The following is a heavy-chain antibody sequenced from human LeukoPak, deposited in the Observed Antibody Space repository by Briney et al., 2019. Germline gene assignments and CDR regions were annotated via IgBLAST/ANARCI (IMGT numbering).Heavy chain of an antibody. D-gene: IGHD1-26*01. CDR1: GGSFSGYY. Sequence: SETLSLTCAVYGGSFSGYYLSWIRQPPGKGLEWIGEINHSGSTNYNPSLKSRVTISVDTSKNQFSLKLSSVTAADTAVYYCARGGIVGATTTYFDYWGQGTLVTVSS. V-gene: IGHV4-34*01. CDR2: INHSGST. J-gene: IGHJ4*02. CDR3: ARGGIVGATTTYFDY.